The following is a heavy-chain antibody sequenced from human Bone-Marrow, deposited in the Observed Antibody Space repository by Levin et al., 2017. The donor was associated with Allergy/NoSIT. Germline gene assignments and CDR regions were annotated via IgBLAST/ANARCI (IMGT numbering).Heavy chain of an antibody. Sequence: SLKISCAASGFTFDDYAMHWVRQAPGKGLEWVSGISWNSGSIGYADSVKGRFTISRDNAKNSLYLQMNSLRAEDTALYYCAKDPAPGEGQQLVLGFDYWGQGTLVTVSS. CDR1: GFTFDDYA. CDR2: ISWNSGSI. CDR3: AKDPAPGEGQQLVLGFDY. V-gene: IGHV3-9*01. D-gene: IGHD6-13*01. J-gene: IGHJ4*02.